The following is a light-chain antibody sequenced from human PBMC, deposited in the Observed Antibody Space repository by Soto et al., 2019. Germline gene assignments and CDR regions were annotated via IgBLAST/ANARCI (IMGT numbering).Light chain of an antibody. Sequence: SYELTQPPSVSVAPGKTARIACGGNNIGSKSVHWYQQKPGQAPVLFIYYDSDRPSGIPERFSGSNSGNTATLTISRVEAGDEADYYCQVWDSSSDSVVFGGGTKLTVL. CDR2: YDS. CDR3: QVWDSSSDSVV. J-gene: IGLJ2*01. CDR1: NIGSKS. V-gene: IGLV3-21*04.